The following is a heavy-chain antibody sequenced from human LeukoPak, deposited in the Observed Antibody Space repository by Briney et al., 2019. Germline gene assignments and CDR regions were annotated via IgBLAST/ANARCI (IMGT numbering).Heavy chain of an antibody. CDR1: GFTVSSSY. Sequence: GGSLRLSCAASGFTVSSSYMSWIRQAPGKGLEWVSYISSSGSTIYYADSVKGRFTISRDNAKNSLYLQMNSLRAEDTAVYYCASSYCGGDCYLIFDYWGQGTLVTVSS. J-gene: IGHJ4*02. CDR2: ISSSGSTI. V-gene: IGHV3-11*04. CDR3: ASSYCGGDCYLIFDY. D-gene: IGHD2-21*02.